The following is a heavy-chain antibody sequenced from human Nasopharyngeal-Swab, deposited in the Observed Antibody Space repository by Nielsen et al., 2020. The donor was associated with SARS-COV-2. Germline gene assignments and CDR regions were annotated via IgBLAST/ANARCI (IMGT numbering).Heavy chain of an antibody. CDR1: GYSFRTYG. D-gene: IGHD2/OR15-2a*01. CDR2: IVGSGDISGSGGST. Sequence: GGSLRLSCVASGYSFRTYGMSWVRQAPGKGLEWVADIVGSGDISGSGGSTYYADSVKGRFTISRDTSKNTLSLQMNSLRAEDTAVYYCAKDLRGPYFFWGQGTLVTVSS. J-gene: IGHJ4*02. CDR3: AKDLRGPYFF. V-gene: IGHV3-23*01.